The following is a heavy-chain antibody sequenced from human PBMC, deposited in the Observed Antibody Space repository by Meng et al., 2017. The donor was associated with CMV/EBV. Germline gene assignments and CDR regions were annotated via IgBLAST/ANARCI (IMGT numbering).Heavy chain of an antibody. CDR3: ARDDCSGGSCYGY. D-gene: IGHD2-15*01. Sequence: SETLSLTCTVSGYSISSGYYWGWIRQPPGKGLEWIGSIYHSGSTYYNPSLKSRVTISVDTSKNQFSLKLSSVTAADTAVYYCARDDCSGGSCYGYWGQGTLVIVSS. V-gene: IGHV4-38-2*02. CDR2: IYHSGST. J-gene: IGHJ4*02. CDR1: GYSISSGYY.